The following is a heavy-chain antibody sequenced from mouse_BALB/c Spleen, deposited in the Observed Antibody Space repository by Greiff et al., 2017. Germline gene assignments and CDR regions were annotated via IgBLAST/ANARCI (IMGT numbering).Heavy chain of an antibody. CDR3: ARGYYYGSSY. Sequence: VQLQQSGPELVKPGASVKISCKASGYSFTGYYMHWVKQSHVKSLEWIGRINPYNGATSYNQNFKDKASLTVDKSSSTAYMELHSLTSEDSAVYYCARGYYYGSSYWGQGTTLTVSS. CDR1: GYSFTGYY. J-gene: IGHJ2*01. CDR2: INPYNGAT. D-gene: IGHD1-1*01. V-gene: IGHV1-31*01.